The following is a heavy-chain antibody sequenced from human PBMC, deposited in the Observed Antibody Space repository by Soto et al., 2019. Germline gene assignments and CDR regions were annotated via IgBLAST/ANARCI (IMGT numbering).Heavy chain of an antibody. Sequence: PVESLKISCKASGYTFARSSIGWVRQMPGKGLEWMGIIYPANSETTYSPSFQGQVTISADMSISTAYLQWSSLKASDTAIYYCAPYYNYGKPWGQETLVTVPS. CDR1: GYTFARSS. D-gene: IGHD1-26*01. CDR3: APYYNYGKP. V-gene: IGHV5-51*01. CDR2: IYPANSET. J-gene: IGHJ5*02.